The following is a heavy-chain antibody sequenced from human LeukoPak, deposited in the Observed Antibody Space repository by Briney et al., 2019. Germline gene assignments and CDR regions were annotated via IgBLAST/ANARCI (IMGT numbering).Heavy chain of an antibody. CDR1: GYTFTGYY. CDR2: INPNSGGT. V-gene: IGHV1-2*04. J-gene: IGHJ4*02. D-gene: IGHD3-3*01. Sequence: GASVKVSCKASGYTFTGYYMHWVRQAPGQGLEWMGWINPNSGGTNYAQKFQGWVTMTRDTSISTAYMELSRLRSDDTAVYYCARSLALGVAMMGARLDDDPLDYWGQGTLVTVSS. CDR3: ARSLALGVAMMGARLDDDPLDY.